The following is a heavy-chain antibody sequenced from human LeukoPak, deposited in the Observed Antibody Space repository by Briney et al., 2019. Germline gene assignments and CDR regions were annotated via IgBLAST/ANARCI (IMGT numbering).Heavy chain of an antibody. CDR3: ARSYCSSTSCYRGYAFDI. D-gene: IGHD2-2*02. V-gene: IGHV4-30-2*01. Sequence: SQTLSLTCAVSGGSINSGGYSLSWIRQPPGKGLEWIVYIYHSGSTYYNPSLKSRVTISVDRSKNQFSLKLSSVTAADTAVYYCARSYCSSTSCYRGYAFDIWGQGTMVTVSS. CDR2: IYHSGST. J-gene: IGHJ3*02. CDR1: GGSINSGGYS.